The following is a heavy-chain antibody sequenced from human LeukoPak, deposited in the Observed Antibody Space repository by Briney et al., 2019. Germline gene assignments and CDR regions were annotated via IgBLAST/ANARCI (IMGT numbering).Heavy chain of an antibody. CDR3: ARWGPTEPSNFDY. CDR2: VWYDGGKK. Sequence: GGSLRLSCAASGFTFSSYAMSWVRQAPGKGLEWLAVVWYDGGKKYYADSVKGRFTVSRDNSKNTVYLQMDSLRAEDTAVYYCARWGPTEPSNFDYWGQGTLVTVSS. CDR1: GFTFSSYA. V-gene: IGHV3-33*08. J-gene: IGHJ4*02. D-gene: IGHD3-16*01.